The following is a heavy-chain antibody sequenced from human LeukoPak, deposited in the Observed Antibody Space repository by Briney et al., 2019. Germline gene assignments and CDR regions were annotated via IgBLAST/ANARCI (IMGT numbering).Heavy chain of an antibody. CDR1: GGSISSGDYY. CDR3: ARDVGYYDSSGYNAFDI. CDR2: IYYSGST. V-gene: IGHV4-30-4*01. Sequence: ASQTLSLTCTVSGGSISSGDYYWSWIRQPPGKGLEWIGYIYYSGSTYYNPSLKSRVTISVDTSKNQFSLKLSSVTAADTAVYYCARDVGYYDSSGYNAFDIWGQGTMVTVSS. J-gene: IGHJ3*02. D-gene: IGHD3-22*01.